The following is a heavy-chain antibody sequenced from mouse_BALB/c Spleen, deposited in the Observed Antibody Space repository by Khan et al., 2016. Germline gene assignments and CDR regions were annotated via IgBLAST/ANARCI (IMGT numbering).Heavy chain of an antibody. J-gene: IGHJ2*01. CDR3: ARGMITTFDY. Sequence: EVQLQESGPGLVKPSQSLSLTCTVTGYSITSDYAWNWIRQFPGNKLEWMGYISYSGSTSSNPSLKRRISITPDTSKNQFFLQLNSVTTDDTATYYCARGMITTFDYWGQGTTLTVSS. V-gene: IGHV3-2*02. D-gene: IGHD2-4*01. CDR2: ISYSGST. CDR1: GYSITSDYA.